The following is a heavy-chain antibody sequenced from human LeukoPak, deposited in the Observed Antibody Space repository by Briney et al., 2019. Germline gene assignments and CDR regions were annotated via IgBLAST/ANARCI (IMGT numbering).Heavy chain of an antibody. CDR3: ARELMTTVTGGAFDI. J-gene: IGHJ3*02. CDR2: IYSGGST. D-gene: IGHD4-17*01. CDR1: GFTVSSNY. Sequence: GGSLRLSCAASGFTVSSNYMSWVRQAPGKGLEWVSVIYSGGSTYYADSVKGRFTISRDNSKNTLYLQMNSLRAEDTAVYYCARELMTTVTGGAFDIWGQGTMVTVSS. V-gene: IGHV3-66*01.